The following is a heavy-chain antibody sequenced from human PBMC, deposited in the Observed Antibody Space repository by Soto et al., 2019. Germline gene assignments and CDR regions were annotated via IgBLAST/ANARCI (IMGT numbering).Heavy chain of an antibody. V-gene: IGHV3-30*18. J-gene: IGHJ6*02. CDR3: AKGNGGSKGSFYYYGMDV. Sequence: PWGSLRLSCAASGFTFSHYAMYWVRQAPGKGLEWVAVVSSDGINEYSADSVKGRFTISRDNSKSTLYLQMDSLRDEDTAVYYCAKGNGGSKGSFYYYGMDVWGQGTTVTVSS. CDR2: VSSDGINE. D-gene: IGHD1-26*01. CDR1: GFTFSHYA.